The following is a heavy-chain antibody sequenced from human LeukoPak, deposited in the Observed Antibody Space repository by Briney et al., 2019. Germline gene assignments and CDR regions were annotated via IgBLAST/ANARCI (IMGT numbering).Heavy chain of an antibody. CDR3: AREEGYRPFDY. V-gene: IGHV4-59*12. CDR1: GGSISSYY. Sequence: PSETLSLTCTVSGGSISSYYWSWIRQPPGKGLEWIGYIYYIGSTNYNPSLKSRVTTSVDTSKNQFSLELNSVTAADTAVYYCAREEGYRPFDYWGQGILVTVSS. CDR2: IYYIGST. D-gene: IGHD3-16*02. J-gene: IGHJ4*02.